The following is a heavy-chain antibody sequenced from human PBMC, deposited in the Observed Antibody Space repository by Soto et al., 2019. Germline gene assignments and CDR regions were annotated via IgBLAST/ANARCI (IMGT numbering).Heavy chain of an antibody. V-gene: IGHV4-59*01. D-gene: IGHD6-13*01. Sequence: SETLSLTCTVSGGSISSYYWSWIRQPPGKGLEWIGYIYYSGSTNYNPSLKSRVTISVDTSKNQFSLKLSSVTAADTAVYYCARSPVAAAGPYYFDYWGQGTLVTVS. J-gene: IGHJ4*02. CDR3: ARSPVAAAGPYYFDY. CDR1: GGSISSYY. CDR2: IYYSGST.